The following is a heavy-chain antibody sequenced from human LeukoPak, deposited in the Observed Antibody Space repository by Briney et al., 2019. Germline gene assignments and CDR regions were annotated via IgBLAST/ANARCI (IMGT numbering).Heavy chain of an antibody. CDR2: INHSGST. CDR1: GGSFSDHY. Sequence: SETLSLTCAVYGGSFSDHYWSWIRQPPGKGLEWIGEINHSGSTNYNPSLKSRVTISLDTSKNQFSMKLSSVTAADTAVYYCARGFRSWPGLNWLDPWGQGTLVTVSS. D-gene: IGHD6-13*01. J-gene: IGHJ5*02. CDR3: ARGFRSWPGLNWLDP. V-gene: IGHV4-34*01.